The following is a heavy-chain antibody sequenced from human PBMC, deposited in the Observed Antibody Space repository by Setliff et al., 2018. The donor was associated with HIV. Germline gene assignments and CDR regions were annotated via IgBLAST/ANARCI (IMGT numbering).Heavy chain of an antibody. CDR2: IYYSVST. Sequence: ETLSLTCTVSGGSMNSHYWSWIRQSPGRGLEWIGYIYYSVSTKYNPSLKSRVSMSIDTSKNQFSLKMSSVTAADTAVYYCARGVVDYDFWSGSGDYYYLDVWGKGTTVTVSS. CDR1: GGSMNSHY. J-gene: IGHJ6*03. CDR3: ARGVVDYDFWSGSGDYYYLDV. V-gene: IGHV4-59*11. D-gene: IGHD3-3*01.